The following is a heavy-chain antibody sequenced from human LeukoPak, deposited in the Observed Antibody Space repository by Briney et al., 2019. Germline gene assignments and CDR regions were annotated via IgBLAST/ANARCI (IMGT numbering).Heavy chain of an antibody. CDR2: ISWNSGSI. CDR3: AKDIGGGSSSRYPSFDY. CDR1: GFTFDSYA. D-gene: IGHD6-13*01. Sequence: GGSLRLSCAASGFTFDSYAMSWVRQAPGKGLGWVSGISWNSGSIGYADSVKGRFTISRDNAKNSLYLQMNSLRAEDTALYYCAKDIGGGSSSRYPSFDYWGQGTLVTVSS. J-gene: IGHJ4*02. V-gene: IGHV3-9*01.